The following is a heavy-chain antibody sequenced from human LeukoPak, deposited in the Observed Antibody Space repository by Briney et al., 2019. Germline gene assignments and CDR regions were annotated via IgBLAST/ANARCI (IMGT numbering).Heavy chain of an antibody. CDR3: AREGSYFPGDYFDY. D-gene: IGHD1-26*01. Sequence: GGSLRLSCSASGFTFSSYAMHWVRQAPGKGLEYVSAISSNGGSTYYADSVKGRFTISRDNSKNTLYLQMNSLRAEDTAVYYCAREGSYFPGDYFDYWGQGTLVTVSS. J-gene: IGHJ4*02. CDR1: GFTFSSYA. V-gene: IGHV3-64*04. CDR2: ISSNGGST.